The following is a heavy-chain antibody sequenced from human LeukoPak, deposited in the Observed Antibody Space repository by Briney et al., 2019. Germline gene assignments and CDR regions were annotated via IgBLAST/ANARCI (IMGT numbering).Heavy chain of an antibody. CDR1: GFTVSSNY. V-gene: IGHV3-66*01. CDR3: ATPKFSIYYYGMDV. J-gene: IGHJ6*02. Sequence: PGGSLRLSCAASGFTVSSNYMGWVRQAPGKGLEWVSVIYSGGSTYYADSVKGRFTISRDNSKNTLYLQMNSLRAEDTAVYYCATPKFSIYYYGMDVWGQGTTVTVSS. CDR2: IYSGGST. D-gene: IGHD3-9*01.